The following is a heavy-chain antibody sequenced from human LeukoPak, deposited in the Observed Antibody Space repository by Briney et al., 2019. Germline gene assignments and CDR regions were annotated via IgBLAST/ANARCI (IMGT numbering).Heavy chain of an antibody. Sequence: GGSLRLSCAASGFTFSNYDMYWVRQAPGRGLDWVAVVSYDGSDKYYADPVKGRFTISRDNSKNTLYLQMTGLRVEDTAVYYCARDSRGPDYWGQGALVTVSS. J-gene: IGHJ4*02. V-gene: IGHV3-33*05. CDR1: GFTFSNYD. D-gene: IGHD3-22*01. CDR3: ARDSRGPDY. CDR2: VSYDGSDK.